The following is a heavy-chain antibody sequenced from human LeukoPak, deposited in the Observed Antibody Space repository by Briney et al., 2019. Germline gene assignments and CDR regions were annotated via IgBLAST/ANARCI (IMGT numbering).Heavy chain of an antibody. CDR1: GGSISSTSYY. D-gene: IGHD5-18*01. J-gene: IGHJ4*02. CDR2: ISYSGST. Sequence: SETLSLTCAVSGGSISSTSYYWTWIRQPPGKGLEWIGSISYSGSTYYNPSLKSRVTISVDTSKNQLSLKLTSVTAADTAVYYCARSWIQLWLGDLTFDYWGQGTLVTVPS. CDR3: ARSWIQLWLGDLTFDY. V-gene: IGHV4-39*01.